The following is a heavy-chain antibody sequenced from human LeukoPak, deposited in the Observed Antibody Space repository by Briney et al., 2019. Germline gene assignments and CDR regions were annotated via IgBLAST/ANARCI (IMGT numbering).Heavy chain of an antibody. Sequence: RLGGTLRLSCAASGFIFSRYGMSWVRQAPGKGLEWVSAISGSGGTTYYADSVKGRFTVSRDNSKNTVYLQITSVRAEDTGVYYCARYPQYYYDSSGYPHWGQGTLVTVSS. CDR1: GFIFSRYG. V-gene: IGHV3-23*01. J-gene: IGHJ4*02. CDR3: ARYPQYYYDSSGYPH. CDR2: ISGSGGTT. D-gene: IGHD3-22*01.